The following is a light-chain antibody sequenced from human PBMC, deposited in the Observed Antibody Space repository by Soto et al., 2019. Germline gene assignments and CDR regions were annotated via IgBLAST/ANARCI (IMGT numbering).Light chain of an antibody. Sequence: EIFLTESPGPLSLSPGERATLSCRASQSVSSSYLAWYQQKPGQAPKVLIYRASSRATGIPDRFSGSGSGTDFSLTISRLEPEDFAVYYCHQYGSSPTTLGQGAKADNK. CDR3: HQYGSSPTT. CDR1: QSVSSSY. CDR2: RAS. J-gene: IGKJ1*01. V-gene: IGKV3-20*01.